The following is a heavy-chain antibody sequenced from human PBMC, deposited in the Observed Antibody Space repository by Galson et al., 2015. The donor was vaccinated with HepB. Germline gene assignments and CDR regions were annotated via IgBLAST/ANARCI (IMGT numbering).Heavy chain of an antibody. D-gene: IGHD3-9*01. V-gene: IGHV1-69*13. Sequence: SVKVSCKASGRNFRTYGINWVRQAPGQGLEWLGVIVPMFGTPTYAEKFQGRVTISADESTSTAYLEVSSLRSEDTARYYCAGTSQYYDISDPWGQGVLVTVSS. J-gene: IGHJ5*02. CDR1: GRNFRTYG. CDR3: AGTSQYYDISDP. CDR2: IVPMFGTP.